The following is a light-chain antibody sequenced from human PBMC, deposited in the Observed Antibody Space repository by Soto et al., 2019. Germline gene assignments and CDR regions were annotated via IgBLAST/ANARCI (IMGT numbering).Light chain of an antibody. CDR2: DTS. V-gene: IGKV3-15*01. CDR3: QQYNNWPLT. Sequence: EVVMTQSPATLSVSPGDGATLSCRASQNVHSNLAWYQQKPGQAPRLLIYDTSTRATDIPFRFSGGGSGIEFTLTISSLQSEDFAVYYCQQYNNWPLTFGGGTKVEIK. CDR1: QNVHSN. J-gene: IGKJ4*01.